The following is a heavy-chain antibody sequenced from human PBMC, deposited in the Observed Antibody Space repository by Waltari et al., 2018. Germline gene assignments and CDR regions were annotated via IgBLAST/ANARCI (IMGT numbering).Heavy chain of an antibody. V-gene: IGHV5-51*03. CDR2: IYPGDSDT. Sequence: EVQLVQSGAEVKKPGESLKISCKGSGYSFTSYWIGWVRQMPGKGLGWMGIIYPGDSDTRYSPSFQGQVTISADKSISTAYLQWSSLKASDTAMYYCARRGADGGNSGDYYYYGMDVWGQGTTVTVSS. CDR3: ARRGADGGNSGDYYYYGMDV. J-gene: IGHJ6*02. D-gene: IGHD2-21*02. CDR1: GYSFTSYW.